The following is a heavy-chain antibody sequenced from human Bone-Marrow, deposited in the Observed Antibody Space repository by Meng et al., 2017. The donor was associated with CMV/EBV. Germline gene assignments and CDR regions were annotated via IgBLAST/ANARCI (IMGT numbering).Heavy chain of an antibody. CDR3: ARALGYCSSTNCYSTPPRS. CDR1: GFTFNTYW. CDR2: INSDGSNT. V-gene: IGHV3-74*01. Sequence: GGSLRLSCAASGFTFNTYWMHWVRQAPGKGLVWVSRINSDGSNTSYADSVKGRFTISRDNAKNTLYLQMNSLRAEDTAVYYCARALGYCSSTNCYSTPPRSWGQGTLVTVSS. D-gene: IGHD2-2*03. J-gene: IGHJ1*01.